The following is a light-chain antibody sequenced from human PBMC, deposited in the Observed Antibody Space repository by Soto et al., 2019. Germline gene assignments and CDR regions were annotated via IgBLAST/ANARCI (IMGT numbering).Light chain of an antibody. CDR2: DDS. Sequence: SYELTQPPSVSVAPGQTARITCGGDNIGAKTVHWYQQKPGQAPVLVVYDDSDRPSGIPERFSGSNSGNTATLTITRVEAGDEADYYCQVWDTTSDHWVFGGGTKLTVL. V-gene: IGLV3-21*02. CDR3: QVWDTTSDHWV. CDR1: NIGAKT. J-gene: IGLJ3*02.